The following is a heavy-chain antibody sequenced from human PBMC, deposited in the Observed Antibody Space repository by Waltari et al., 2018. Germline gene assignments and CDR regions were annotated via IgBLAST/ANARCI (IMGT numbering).Heavy chain of an antibody. Sequence: QVQLVESGGGVVQPGRSLRLSCAASGFTFSSYGMHWVRQAPGKGLEWVAVIWYDGSNKYYADSVKGRFTISRDNSKNTLYLQMNSLRAEDTAVYYCARDRVITFGGVIVPIDYWGQGTLVTVSS. CDR3: ARDRVITFGGVIVPIDY. V-gene: IGHV3-33*01. D-gene: IGHD3-16*02. CDR2: IWYDGSNK. J-gene: IGHJ4*02. CDR1: GFTFSSYG.